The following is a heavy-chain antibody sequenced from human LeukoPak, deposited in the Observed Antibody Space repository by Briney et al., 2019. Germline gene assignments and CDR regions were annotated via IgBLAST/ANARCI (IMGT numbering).Heavy chain of an antibody. CDR2: INPNSGGT. CDR1: GYTFTGYY. CDR3: ARGGAPSIYIAVAATHNWFDP. J-gene: IGHJ5*02. Sequence: ASVKVSCKASGYTFTGYYMHWVRQAPGQGLEWMGWINPNSGGTNYAQKFQGRVTMTRDTSISTAYMELSRLRSDDTAVYYCARGGAPSIYIAVAATHNWFDPWGQGTLVTVS. V-gene: IGHV1-2*02. D-gene: IGHD6-19*01.